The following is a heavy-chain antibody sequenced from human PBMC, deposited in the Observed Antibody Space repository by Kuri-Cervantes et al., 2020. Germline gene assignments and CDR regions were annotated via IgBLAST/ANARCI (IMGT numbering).Heavy chain of an antibody. D-gene: IGHD2-2*02. J-gene: IGHJ4*02. CDR3: AKDPRPAKIVVVPAAIGY. CDR1: GFTFSNYG. CDR2: IRYNGNNE. Sequence: GESLKISCAASGFTFSNYGIHWVRQAPGKGLEWVAFIRYNGNNEYYADSVKGRFTISRDNSKNTVYLQMNSLRGEDTAVYYCAKDPRPAKIVVVPAAIGYWGQGTLVTVSS. V-gene: IGHV3-30*02.